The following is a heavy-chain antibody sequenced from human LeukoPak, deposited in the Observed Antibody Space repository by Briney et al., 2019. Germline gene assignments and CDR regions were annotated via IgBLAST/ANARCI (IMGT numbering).Heavy chain of an antibody. J-gene: IGHJ5*02. Sequence: SETLSLTCAVYGGSFSGYYWSWIRQPPGKGLEWIGEINHSGSTNYNPSLKSRVTISVDTSKNQFSLKLSSVTAADTAVYYCARRYSYGYGDWFDPWGQGTLVTVSS. D-gene: IGHD5-18*01. CDR3: ARRYSYGYGDWFDP. CDR2: INHSGST. V-gene: IGHV4-34*01. CDR1: GGSFSGYY.